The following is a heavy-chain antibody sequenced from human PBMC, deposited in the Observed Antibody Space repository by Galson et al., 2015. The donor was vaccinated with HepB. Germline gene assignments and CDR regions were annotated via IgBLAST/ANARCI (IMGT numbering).Heavy chain of an antibody. J-gene: IGHJ4*02. CDR2: IKDDGSQT. Sequence: SLRLSCAASGFSFSAFWMGWVRQAPEKGLEWVANIKDDGSQTFYVDSVKGRLIISRDNAKNSVFLQMNRLRAEDTAVYYCARLRSWYGRYQLDYWGQGMLVLVSS. CDR1: GFSFSAFW. CDR3: ARLRSWYGRYQLDY. V-gene: IGHV3-7*03. D-gene: IGHD6-13*01.